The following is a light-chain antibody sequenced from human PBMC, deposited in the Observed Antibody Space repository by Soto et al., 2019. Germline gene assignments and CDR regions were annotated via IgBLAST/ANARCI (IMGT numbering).Light chain of an antibody. CDR1: LTISDN. V-gene: IGKV3D-15*01. CDR3: QQYNNWPPWT. CDR2: DAY. J-gene: IGKJ1*01. Sequence: EIVLTHSPGTLSLSPGERATLSCRASLTISDNYLAWYQQKAGQAPRLLIYDAYNRATGIPPRFSGSGSGTEFTLTISSLQSEDFAVYYCQQYNNWPPWTFGQGTKVDIK.